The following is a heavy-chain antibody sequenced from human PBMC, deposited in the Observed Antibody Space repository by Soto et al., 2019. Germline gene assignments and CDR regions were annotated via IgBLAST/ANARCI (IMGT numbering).Heavy chain of an antibody. V-gene: IGHV5-51*01. Sequence: PGESLKISCKASGYIIKNYWIGWVRQMPGQGLEWMGIIFPDDSDTRYSTSFQGHVTISVDKSISTAYVQWSSLKASDSAIYYCFRGGVTSRTFDYWGQGTLVTAPS. J-gene: IGHJ4*02. CDR2: IFPDDSDT. CDR3: FRGGVTSRTFDY. CDR1: GYIIKNYW. D-gene: IGHD3-16*01.